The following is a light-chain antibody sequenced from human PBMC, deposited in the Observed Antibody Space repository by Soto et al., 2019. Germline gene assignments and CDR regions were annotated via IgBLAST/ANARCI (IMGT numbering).Light chain of an antibody. V-gene: IGLV4-69*01. Sequence: QLVLTQSPSASASLGASVKLTCTLSSAHSSYAIAWHQQQPEKGPRFLMKLNSDGSHSKGDGIPDRFSGSRSGAELYLTISSLQSEDEADYYCQTWGTGIVVFGGGTKLTVL. CDR1: SAHSSYA. CDR3: QTWGTGIVV. J-gene: IGLJ2*01. CDR2: LNSDGSH.